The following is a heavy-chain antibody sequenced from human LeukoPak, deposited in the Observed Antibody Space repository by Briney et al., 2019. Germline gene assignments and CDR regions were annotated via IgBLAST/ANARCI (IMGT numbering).Heavy chain of an antibody. CDR1: GFTFSDYY. D-gene: IGHD2-8*01. CDR2: ISSSGSTI. Sequence: GGSLRLSCAASGFTFSDYYLSWIRQAPGKGLEWVSCISSSGSTIYYADSVKGRFTISRDDAKNSLYLQVNSLRADDTAVYYCARDRMGPFDYWGQGTPVTVSS. V-gene: IGHV3-11*04. J-gene: IGHJ4*02. CDR3: ARDRMGPFDY.